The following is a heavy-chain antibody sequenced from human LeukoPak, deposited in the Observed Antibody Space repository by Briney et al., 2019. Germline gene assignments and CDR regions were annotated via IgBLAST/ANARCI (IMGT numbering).Heavy chain of an antibody. V-gene: IGHV1-18*01. CDR3: ARGVDAEDTYYFDY. Sequence: GASVKVSCKASGGTFNSYAISWVRQAPGQGLEWMGWISAYNGNTNYAQKLQGRVTMTTDTSTSTAYMELRSLRSDDTAVYYCARGVDAEDTYYFDYWGQGTLVTVSS. J-gene: IGHJ4*02. CDR1: GGTFNSYA. D-gene: IGHD2-15*01. CDR2: ISAYNGNT.